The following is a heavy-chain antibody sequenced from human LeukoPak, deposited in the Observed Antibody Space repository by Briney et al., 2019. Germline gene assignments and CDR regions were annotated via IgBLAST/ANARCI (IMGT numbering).Heavy chain of an antibody. CDR3: ATPVYYYDSSGYYDY. V-gene: IGHV3-30*03. Sequence: PGASLRLSCAAYGFTFSSYGMHWVRQAPGKGLGWVAVISYDGSNKYYADSVKGRFTNSRDQSKNTLYLQMNSLRAEDTAVYYCATPVYYYDSSGYYDYWGQGHLVTVSS. D-gene: IGHD3-22*01. CDR2: ISYDGSNK. J-gene: IGHJ4*02. CDR1: GFTFSSYG.